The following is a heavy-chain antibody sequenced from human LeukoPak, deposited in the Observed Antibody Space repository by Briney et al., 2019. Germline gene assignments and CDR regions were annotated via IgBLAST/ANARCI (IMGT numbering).Heavy chain of an antibody. Sequence: SETLSLTCTVSGGSISSYYWSWIRQPPGKGLEWIGYMYYSGSTTYNPSLKSRVTISLDTSKNQFSLKLSSVTAVDTAVYYCARSGYLKPDWFDPWGQGTLVTVSS. CDR1: GGSISSYY. V-gene: IGHV4-59*12. D-gene: IGHD5-12*01. CDR3: ARSGYLKPDWFDP. CDR2: MYYSGST. J-gene: IGHJ5*02.